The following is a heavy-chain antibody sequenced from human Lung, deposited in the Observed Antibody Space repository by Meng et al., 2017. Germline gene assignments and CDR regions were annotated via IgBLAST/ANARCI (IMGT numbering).Heavy chain of an antibody. CDR1: GGSISSSNYY. V-gene: IGHV4-30-4*01. CDR3: ARGQKGYFDL. CDR2: IYNSGST. J-gene: IGHJ2*01. Sequence: VQLQESGPGLVKPSQTLFLTCTVSGGSISSSNYYWSWIRQPPGKGLEWSGHIYNSGSTYYNPSLKSRITISVDTSKNQFSLKLSSVTAADTAVYYCARGQKGYFDLWGRGTLVTVSS.